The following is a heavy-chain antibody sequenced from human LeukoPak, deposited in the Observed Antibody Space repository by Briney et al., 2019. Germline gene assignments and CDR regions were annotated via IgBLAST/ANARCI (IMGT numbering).Heavy chain of an antibody. Sequence: ASVTVSCKVSEYTLTELSIHWVRQTPGKGLECMGGFDPEAGETIYAQKFQGRVTMTEDTSTDTAYMELSSLTSDDTAVYYCAAISTPTTRRAYHFDSWGQGTLVTVSS. CDR3: AAISTPTTRRAYHFDS. J-gene: IGHJ4*02. D-gene: IGHD5-12*01. CDR1: EYTLTELS. CDR2: FDPEAGET. V-gene: IGHV1-24*01.